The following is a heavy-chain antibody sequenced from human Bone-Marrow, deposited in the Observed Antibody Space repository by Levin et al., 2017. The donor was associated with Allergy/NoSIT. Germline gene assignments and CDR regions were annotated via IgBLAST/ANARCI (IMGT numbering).Heavy chain of an antibody. J-gene: IGHJ6*02. CDR2: INPSGGST. CDR3: ARDARPAVTGPYYYYYYGMDV. V-gene: IGHV1-46*01. Sequence: GESLKISCKASGYTFTSYYMHWVRQAPGQGLEWMGIINPSGGSTSYAQKFQGRVTMTRDTSTSTVYMELSSLRSEDTAVYYCARDARPAVTGPYYYYYYGMDVWGQGTTVTVSS. CDR1: GYTFTSYY. D-gene: IGHD1-14*01.